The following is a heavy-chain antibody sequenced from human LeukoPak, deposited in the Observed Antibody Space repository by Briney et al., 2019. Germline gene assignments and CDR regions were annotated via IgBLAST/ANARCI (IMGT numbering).Heavy chain of an antibody. CDR1: GFTVSSNY. V-gene: IGHV3-66*01. Sequence: PGGSLRLSCAASGFTVSSNYMSWVRQAPGKGLEWVSVIYSGGSTYYADSVKGRFTISRDNSKNTLYLQMSTLTAEDTAVYYCARGPDGGGYYCGDYWGQGNLVSVSS. CDR3: ARGPDGGGYYCGDY. J-gene: IGHJ4*02. D-gene: IGHD3-22*01. CDR2: IYSGGST.